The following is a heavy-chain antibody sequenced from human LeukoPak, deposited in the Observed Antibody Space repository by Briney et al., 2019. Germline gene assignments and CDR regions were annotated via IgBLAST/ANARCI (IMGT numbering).Heavy chain of an antibody. J-gene: IGHJ4*02. V-gene: IGHV3-23*01. CDR2: ISGSGGST. CDR1: GFTFSSYS. CDR3: AKHRPISSSRGYYFHY. Sequence: GGSLRLSCAASGFTFSSYSMGWVRQAPGKGLEWVSAISGSGGSTYYADSVKGRFTISRDNSKNTLYLQMNSLRAEDTAVYYCAKHRPISSSRGYYFHYWGQGTLVTVSS. D-gene: IGHD6-13*01.